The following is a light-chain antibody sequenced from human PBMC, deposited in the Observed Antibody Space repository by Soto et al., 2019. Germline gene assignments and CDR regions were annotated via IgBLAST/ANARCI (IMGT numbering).Light chain of an antibody. J-gene: IGKJ1*01. CDR2: GAS. CDR1: QTIINNF. CDR3: QQYVSTPWT. Sequence: EIVLAQSPGTLSLSPGEGVTLSCRASQTIINNFLAWYQQKPGQAPRLLIHGASSRATGIPDRFGGSGSGTAFTLTISRLEPEDFAVYYCQQYVSTPWTFGQGTKVEIK. V-gene: IGKV3-20*01.